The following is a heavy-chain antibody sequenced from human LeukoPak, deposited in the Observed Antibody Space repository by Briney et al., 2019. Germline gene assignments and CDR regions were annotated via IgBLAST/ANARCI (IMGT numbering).Heavy chain of an antibody. Sequence: ASVKVSCKASGYTFTSYDINWVRQATGQGLEWMGGIIPIFGITNYAQKFQGRVTITADKSTSTAYMELSSLRSEDTAVYYCARGITSGPYYYYYMDVWGKGTTVTVSS. CDR2: IIPIFGIT. J-gene: IGHJ6*03. CDR1: GYTFTSYD. CDR3: ARGITSGPYYYYYMDV. V-gene: IGHV1-69*10. D-gene: IGHD3-3*01.